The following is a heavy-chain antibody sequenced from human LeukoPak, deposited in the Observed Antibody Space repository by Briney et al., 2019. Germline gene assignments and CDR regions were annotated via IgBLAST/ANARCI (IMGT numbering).Heavy chain of an antibody. J-gene: IGHJ4*02. CDR1: DYSISSGYY. V-gene: IGHV4-38-2*02. Sequence: SETLSLTCAVSDYSISSGYYWGWIRQPPGKGLEWIGSIYHSGSAYYNPSLKSRVTISVDTSKNQFSLKLNSVTAAGTAVYYCARDLPVAGTGFGYWGQGTLVTVSS. CDR3: ARDLPVAGTGFGY. D-gene: IGHD6-19*01. CDR2: IYHSGSA.